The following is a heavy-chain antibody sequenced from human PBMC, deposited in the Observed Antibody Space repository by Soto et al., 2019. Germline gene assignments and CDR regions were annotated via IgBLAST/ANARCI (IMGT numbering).Heavy chain of an antibody. CDR2: VNPSGGHT. CDR1: GDTFTDYY. Sequence: QVQLVQSGAEVKKPGASVKVSCKASGDTFTDYYIHWVRQAPGQGLEWMGTVNPSGGHTTYAQHFLGRVTMTRDTSTSTLYMELTSLTSEDKAVYYCARGGHVVVVTAALDYWGQGTLVTVSS. V-gene: IGHV1-46*01. J-gene: IGHJ4*02. D-gene: IGHD2-21*02. CDR3: ARGGHVVVVTAALDY.